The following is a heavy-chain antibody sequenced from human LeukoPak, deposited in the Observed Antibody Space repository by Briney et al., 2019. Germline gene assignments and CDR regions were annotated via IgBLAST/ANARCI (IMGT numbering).Heavy chain of an antibody. D-gene: IGHD3-22*01. J-gene: IGHJ4*02. CDR1: GGSISSSNYN. Sequence: SETLSLTCTVSGGSISSSNYNWAWIRHPPGQGLEWIGSIYYRGNAYYNPSLKSRVTISVDTSKNQFSLSLSSVTAADTAVYYCAREEDRSGDWGQGTLVTVTS. CDR2: IYYRGNA. V-gene: IGHV4-39*07. CDR3: AREEDRSGD.